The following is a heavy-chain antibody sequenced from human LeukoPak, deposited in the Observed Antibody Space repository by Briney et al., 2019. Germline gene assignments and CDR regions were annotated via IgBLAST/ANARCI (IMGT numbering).Heavy chain of an antibody. Sequence: GGSLRLSCAASGFTFSSYEMNWVRQAPGKGLEWVSGINWNGGSTGYADSVKGRFTISRDNAKNSLYLQMNSLRAEDTALYYCARDDYGGTNFDYWGQGTLVTVSS. D-gene: IGHD4-23*01. J-gene: IGHJ4*02. CDR1: GFTFSSYE. V-gene: IGHV3-20*04. CDR2: INWNGGST. CDR3: ARDDYGGTNFDY.